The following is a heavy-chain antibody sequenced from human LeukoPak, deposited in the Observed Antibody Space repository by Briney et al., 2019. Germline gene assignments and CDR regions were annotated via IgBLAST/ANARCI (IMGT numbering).Heavy chain of an antibody. V-gene: IGHV3-74*01. D-gene: IGHD3-22*01. J-gene: IGHJ4*02. CDR1: GFTFSSYW. CDR2: INTDGSST. CDR3: ARDRYYDSSGYLGGDFDY. Sequence: GGSLRLTCAASGFTFSSYWMHWVRQAPGKGLVWVSRINTDGSSTSYADSVKGRFTISRDNAKNSLYLQMNSLRAEDTAVYYCARDRYYDSSGYLGGDFDYWGQGTLVTVSS.